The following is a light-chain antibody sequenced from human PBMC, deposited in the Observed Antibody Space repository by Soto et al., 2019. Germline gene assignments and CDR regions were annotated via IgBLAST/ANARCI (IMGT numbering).Light chain of an antibody. Sequence: DIQMTQSPSSLSAPVGDRVTITCRASQSISSYLNWYHQKPGKAPKLLIYGASSLQSGVPARFSGSGSGTDFTLTISSLQPEDFATYYCQQSYSSPITFAQGTKVDI. CDR2: GAS. J-gene: IGKJ1*01. CDR3: QQSYSSPIT. V-gene: IGKV1-39*01. CDR1: QSISSY.